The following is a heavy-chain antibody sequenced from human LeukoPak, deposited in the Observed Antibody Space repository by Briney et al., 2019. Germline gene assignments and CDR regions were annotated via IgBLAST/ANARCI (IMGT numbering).Heavy chain of an antibody. V-gene: IGHV1-2*04. CDR1: GYTFTGYY. Sequence: GASVKVSCKASGYTFTGYYMHWVRQAPGQGLGWMGWFNPSSGGTNYAQKFQGWVTMTRDTSISTAYMELSRLRSDDTAVYYCARSTGSGSMGKDYYYYGMDVWGKGTTVTVSS. CDR2: FNPSSGGT. CDR3: ARSTGSGSMGKDYYYYGMDV. J-gene: IGHJ6*04. D-gene: IGHD3-10*01.